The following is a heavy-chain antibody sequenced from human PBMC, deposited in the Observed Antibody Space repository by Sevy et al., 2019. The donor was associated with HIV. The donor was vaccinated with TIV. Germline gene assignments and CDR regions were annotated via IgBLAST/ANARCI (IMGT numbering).Heavy chain of an antibody. V-gene: IGHV3-48*03. CDR3: AKRGGQYDLGMDV. Sequence: VGSLRLSCAASGFTFSSYEMNWVHQAPGKELEWVSYISSSGSTIYYADSVRGRFTISRDNAKKSLYLQMNSLRAEDTAVYYCAKRGGQYDLGMDVWGQGTTVTVSS. CDR2: ISSSGSTI. CDR1: GFTFSSYE. D-gene: IGHD3-3*01. J-gene: IGHJ6*02.